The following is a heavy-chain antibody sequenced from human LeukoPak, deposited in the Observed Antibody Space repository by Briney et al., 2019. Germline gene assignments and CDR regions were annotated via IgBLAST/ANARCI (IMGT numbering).Heavy chain of an antibody. Sequence: GGSLRLYCSASGFTFDDYAMVCVRQPPGKGQEWLSGISWHGGSIGYADSVKGRFTISRDNAKNSLYLQMNSLRAEDTAFYYCAKEAGDWPHNWFDPWGQGTLVTVSS. CDR1: GFTFDDYA. V-gene: IGHV3-9*01. CDR2: ISWHGGSI. D-gene: IGHD2-21*02. J-gene: IGHJ5*02. CDR3: AKEAGDWPHNWFDP.